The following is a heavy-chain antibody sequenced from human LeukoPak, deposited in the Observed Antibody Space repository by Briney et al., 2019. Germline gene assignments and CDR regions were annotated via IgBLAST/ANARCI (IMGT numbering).Heavy chain of an antibody. Sequence: PGGSLRPSCAASGFTFSSYDMHWVRQPTGKGLEWVSGIGSTGDTYYPGSVKGRFTISRENAKNALYLQMNSLRAGDTAVYYCARGLYYYDSSGYYGDTFDIWGQGTMVIVSS. D-gene: IGHD3-22*01. CDR3: ARGLYYYDSSGYYGDTFDI. J-gene: IGHJ3*02. CDR1: GFTFSSYD. CDR2: IGSTGDT. V-gene: IGHV3-13*04.